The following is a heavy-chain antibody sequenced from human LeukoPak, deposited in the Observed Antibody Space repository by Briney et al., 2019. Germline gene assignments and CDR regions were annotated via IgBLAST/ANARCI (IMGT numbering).Heavy chain of an antibody. D-gene: IGHD1-7*01. CDR2: IHKSGNT. J-gene: IGHJ5*02. CDR3: ARLVTAATGNCFDP. V-gene: IGHV4-39*01. Sequence: PSETLSLTCTVSGGSISGSSYYWAWIRQPPGKGLEWIGSIHKSGNTYYTAALKIRVTISVDTSKNQFSLKLTSATATDTAVYYCARLVTAATGNCFDPWGQGTLVTVSS. CDR1: GGSISGSSYY.